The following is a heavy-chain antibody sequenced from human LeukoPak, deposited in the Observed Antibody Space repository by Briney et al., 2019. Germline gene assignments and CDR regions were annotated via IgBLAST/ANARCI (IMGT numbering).Heavy chain of an antibody. CDR2: ISSSGSTI. CDR1: GFTFSDYG. Sequence: PGGSLRLSCAASGFTFSDYGMNWVRQAPGKGLEWVSYISSSGSTIYYADSVKGRFTISRDNAKNSLYLQMNSLRAEDTAVYYCARPPGDSYYYYYMDVWGKGTTVTISS. CDR3: ARPPGDSYYYYYMDV. D-gene: IGHD4-17*01. V-gene: IGHV3-48*03. J-gene: IGHJ6*03.